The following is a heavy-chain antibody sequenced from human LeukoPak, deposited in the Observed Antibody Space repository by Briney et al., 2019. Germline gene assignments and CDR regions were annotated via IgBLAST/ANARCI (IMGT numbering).Heavy chain of an antibody. CDR1: GFTFSSYS. J-gene: IGHJ4*02. Sequence: GGSLRLSCVASGFTFSSYSMNWVRQAPGKGLEWVSYISSSNSPIYYADSLRGRFTISRDNAKNSLFLQMNSLRGEDTAVYYCAREPSGVLGLDYWGQGTLVTVSS. D-gene: IGHD3-10*01. CDR2: ISSSNSPI. V-gene: IGHV3-48*01. CDR3: AREPSGVLGLDY.